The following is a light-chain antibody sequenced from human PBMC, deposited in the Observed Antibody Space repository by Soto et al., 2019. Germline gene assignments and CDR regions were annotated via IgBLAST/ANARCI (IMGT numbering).Light chain of an antibody. J-gene: IGLJ1*01. CDR1: SSNIGAGYD. V-gene: IGLV1-40*01. Sequence: VLTQPPSVSGAPGQRVTISCTGSSSNIGAGYDVHWYQQLPGTAPKLLIYGNSNRPSGVPDRFSGSKSCTSASLAITGLQAEDEADYYCQSYDSSLSGYVFGTGTKVTVL. CDR2: GNS. CDR3: QSYDSSLSGYV.